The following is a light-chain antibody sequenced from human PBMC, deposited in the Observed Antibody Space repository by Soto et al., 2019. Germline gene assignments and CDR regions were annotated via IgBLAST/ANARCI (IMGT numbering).Light chain of an antibody. V-gene: IGKV3-15*01. CDR1: QSVSRN. CDR2: DAS. Sequence: EIVMTQSPATLSVSPGERATLSCRASQSVSRNLAWYQQKPGQPPRLLIYDASTRATGVPARFGGSGSGTAFTLTISGLQSEDFAVYYCQQYGDWPPDTFGQGTKVEI. CDR3: QQYGDWPPDT. J-gene: IGKJ2*01.